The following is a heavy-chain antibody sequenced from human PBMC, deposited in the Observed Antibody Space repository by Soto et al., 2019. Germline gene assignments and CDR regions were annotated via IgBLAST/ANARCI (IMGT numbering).Heavy chain of an antibody. CDR1: GGTFSSYA. J-gene: IGHJ4*02. Sequence: QVQLVQSGAEMKKPGSSLKVSCKASGGTFSSYAISWVRQAPGQGLEWMGGIIPIFGTANYAQKFQGRVTITADESTSTAYMELSSLRSEDTVVYYCARDVMLNYGSGSYFEYWGQGTLGTVSS. CDR2: IIPIFGTA. CDR3: ARDVMLNYGSGSYFEY. V-gene: IGHV1-69*01. D-gene: IGHD3-10*01.